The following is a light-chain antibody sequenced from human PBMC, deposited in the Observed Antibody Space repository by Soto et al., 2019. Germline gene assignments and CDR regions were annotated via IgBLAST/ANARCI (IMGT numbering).Light chain of an antibody. V-gene: IGLV3-9*01. Sequence: SYELTQSLSASVALGQTARITCAGNNIGSKNVFWYQQKAGQAPVLILYMVRYRPSEIPERFSGSNSGNTATLTITRAQAGDEADYHCQVWDSSVAVFGGGTKLTVL. CDR1: NIGSKN. CDR3: QVWDSSVAV. J-gene: IGLJ3*02. CDR2: MVR.